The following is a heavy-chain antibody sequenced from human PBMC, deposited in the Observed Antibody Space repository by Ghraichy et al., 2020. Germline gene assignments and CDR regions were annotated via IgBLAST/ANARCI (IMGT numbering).Heavy chain of an antibody. CDR3: AKTTHDYADPLDY. J-gene: IGHJ4*02. CDR2: ISRGSGSI. V-gene: IGHV3-9*01. Sequence: GGSLRLSCAASGFTFRDYAIHWVRQAPGKGLEWMSGISRGSGSIGYADSVKGRFTISRENAKNSLYLQMNSLKPEDTALYYCAKTTHDYADPLDYWGQGTLVTVSS. D-gene: IGHD4-17*01. CDR1: GFTFRDYA.